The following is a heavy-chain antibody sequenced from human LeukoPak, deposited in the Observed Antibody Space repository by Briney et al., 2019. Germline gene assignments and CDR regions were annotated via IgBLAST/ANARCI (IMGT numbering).Heavy chain of an antibody. CDR2: ISSSTRRI. J-gene: IGHJ5*02. V-gene: IGHV3-48*02. CDR1: GFNYSSYS. CDR3: AREFPPHCSSTSCYPDH. Sequence: GGSLRLSCAASGFNYSSYSLNWVRQPPAKGLEGVSYISSSTRRIYYADSVKGRFTISRDSAKNSLYLQMDSLRDEDTAMYYCAREFPPHCSSTSCYPDHWGQGTLVTVSS. D-gene: IGHD2-2*01.